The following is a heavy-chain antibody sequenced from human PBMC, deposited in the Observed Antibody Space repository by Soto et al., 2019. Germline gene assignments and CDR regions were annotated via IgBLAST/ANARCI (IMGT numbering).Heavy chain of an antibody. V-gene: IGHV3-11*06. Sequence: GVSLRLSCAASGFTFSDYYMSWIRQAPGKGLEWVSYISSSSSYTNYADSVKGRFTISRDNAKNSLYLQMNSLRAEDTAVYYCARDRDLITGLSPPLFDYWGQGTLVTVS. J-gene: IGHJ4*02. CDR2: ISSSSSYT. CDR3: ARDRDLITGLSPPLFDY. CDR1: GFTFSDYY. D-gene: IGHD1-20*01.